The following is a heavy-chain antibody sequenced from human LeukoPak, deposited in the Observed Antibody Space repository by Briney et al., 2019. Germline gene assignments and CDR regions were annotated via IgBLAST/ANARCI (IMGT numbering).Heavy chain of an antibody. J-gene: IGHJ4*02. D-gene: IGHD2-15*01. CDR3: ARSGPTPSALFDY. Sequence: PSETLSLTCAVYGGSFSGYYWSWIRQPPGKGLEWIGEINHSGSTNYNPSLKSRVTISVDTSKNQFSLKLSSVTAADTAVYNCARSGPTPSALFDYWGQGTLVTVSS. V-gene: IGHV4-34*01. CDR2: INHSGST. CDR1: GGSFSGYY.